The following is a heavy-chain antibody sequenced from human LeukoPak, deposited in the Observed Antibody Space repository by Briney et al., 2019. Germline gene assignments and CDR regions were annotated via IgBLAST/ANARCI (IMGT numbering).Heavy chain of an antibody. CDR3: ARLSAMLRGPEPIYYFDY. D-gene: IGHD3-10*01. CDR2: INSDGSRT. V-gene: IGHV3-74*01. Sequence: GGSLRLSCAASGFTFNTYWMHWVRQVPGKGLVWVSRINSDGSRTNHVDSAKGRFTISRDNSKNSLYLQMNSLRAEDTAMYYCARLSAMLRGPEPIYYFDYWGQGTLVTVSS. J-gene: IGHJ4*01. CDR1: GFTFNTYW.